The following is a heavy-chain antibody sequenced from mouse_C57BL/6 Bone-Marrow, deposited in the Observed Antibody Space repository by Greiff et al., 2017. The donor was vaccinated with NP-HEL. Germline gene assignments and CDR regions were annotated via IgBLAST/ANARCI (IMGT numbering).Heavy chain of an antibody. Sequence: VQLQQSGAELAKPGASVKLSCKASGYTFTSYWMHWVKQRPGQGLEWIGYINPSSGYTKYNQKFKDKATLTADKSSSTAYMQLSSLTYEDSAFYYCARTGTVYYYAMDYWGQGTSVTVSS. CDR3: ARTGTVYYYAMDY. CDR2: INPSSGYT. V-gene: IGHV1-7*01. J-gene: IGHJ4*01. CDR1: GYTFTSYW. D-gene: IGHD4-1*01.